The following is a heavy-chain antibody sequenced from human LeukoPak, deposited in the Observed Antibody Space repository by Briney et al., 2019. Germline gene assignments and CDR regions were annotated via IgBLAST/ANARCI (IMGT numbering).Heavy chain of an antibody. CDR2: IYSGGST. D-gene: IGHD3-3*01. CDR1: GFTFDDYG. Sequence: GGSLRLSCAASGFTFDDYGMSWVRQAPGKGLEWVSTIYSGGSTYYADSVKGRFTISRDNSKNTLYLQMNSLRAEDTAVYYCARNVLRFWSGYPYWGQGTLVTVSS. J-gene: IGHJ4*02. V-gene: IGHV3-23*05. CDR3: ARNVLRFWSGYPY.